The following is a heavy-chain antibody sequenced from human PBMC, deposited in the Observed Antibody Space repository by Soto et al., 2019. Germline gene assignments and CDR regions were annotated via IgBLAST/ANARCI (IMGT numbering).Heavy chain of an antibody. CDR2: IYHSGST. CDR3: ARDYMVRGVMRWLDH. V-gene: IGHV4-4*02. CDR1: GGSISSSNW. D-gene: IGHD3-10*01. J-gene: IGHJ5*02. Sequence: QVQLQESGPGLVKPSGTLSLTCAVSGGSISSSNWLSWVRQPPGKGLEWIGEIYHSGSTNYNPSLKSRFIISVDKSKKQFPLELSAVTAADTAVYYCARDYMVRGVMRWLDHWRQGTLVTVSS.